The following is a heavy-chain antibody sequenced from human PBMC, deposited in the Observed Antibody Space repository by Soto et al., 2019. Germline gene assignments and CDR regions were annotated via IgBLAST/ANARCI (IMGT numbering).Heavy chain of an antibody. CDR3: ARVRPGNYRDY. CDR2: IKEDGSEK. Sequence: GGSLRLSCAASGFGFSTHALSWVRQAPGKGLEWVAKIKEDGSEKYYADSVKGRFIISRDNARNSVYLQMNSLRAEDTAVYYCARVRPGNYRDYWGQGTLVTVSS. D-gene: IGHD3-10*01. CDR1: GFGFSTHA. V-gene: IGHV3-7*03. J-gene: IGHJ4*02.